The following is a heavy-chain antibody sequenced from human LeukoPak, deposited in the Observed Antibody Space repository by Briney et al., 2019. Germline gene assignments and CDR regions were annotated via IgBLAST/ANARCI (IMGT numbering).Heavy chain of an antibody. Sequence: SETLSLTCTVSGGSISSSSYYWGWIRQPPGKGLEWIGSIYYSGSTYYNPSLKSRVTISVDTSKNQFSLKLSSVTAADTAVYYCAREGLGYSSSSYGCLDYWGQGTLVTVSS. J-gene: IGHJ4*02. D-gene: IGHD6-13*01. V-gene: IGHV4-39*07. CDR1: GGSISSSSYY. CDR3: AREGLGYSSSSYGCLDY. CDR2: IYYSGST.